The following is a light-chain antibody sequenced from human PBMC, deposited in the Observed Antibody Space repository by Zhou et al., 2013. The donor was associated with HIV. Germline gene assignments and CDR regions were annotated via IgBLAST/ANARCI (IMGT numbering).Light chain of an antibody. Sequence: IVLTQSPLSLSITPGEPASISCRANESLLHKNGYDFLDWYLQKSGQSPQLLIYLASTRASGVPDRFSGSGSGTDFTLKISSVEAGDVGVYYCMQSIQLPFTFGPGTKVDIK. CDR2: LAS. CDR3: MQSIQLPFT. CDR1: ESLLHKNGYDF. V-gene: IGKV2-28*01. J-gene: IGKJ3*01.